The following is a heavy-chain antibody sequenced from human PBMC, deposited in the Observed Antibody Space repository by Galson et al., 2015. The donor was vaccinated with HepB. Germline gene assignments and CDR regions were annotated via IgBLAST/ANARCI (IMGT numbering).Heavy chain of an antibody. CDR2: ISSDGSDT. CDR1: GFTFSDYG. CDR3: AKDRSNSEIDY. Sequence: SLRLSCAASGFTFSDYGMHWVRQAPGKGLEWMAVISSDGSDTYYADSVKGRFTISRDNFNNTLCLQMNSLRREDTAVYFCAKDRSNSEIDYWGQGTLVTVSS. V-gene: IGHV3-30*18. J-gene: IGHJ4*02. D-gene: IGHD1-14*01.